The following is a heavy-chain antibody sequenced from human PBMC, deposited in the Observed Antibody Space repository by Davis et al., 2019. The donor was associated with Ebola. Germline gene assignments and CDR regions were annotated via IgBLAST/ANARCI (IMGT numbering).Heavy chain of an antibody. D-gene: IGHD4-17*01. V-gene: IGHV3-23*01. J-gene: IGHJ6*02. Sequence: PGGSLRLSCAASGFTFSSYAMSWVRQAPGKGLEWVSAISGSGGSTYYANSVKGRFTISRDNSKNTLYLQMTSLRAEDTAVYYCAKEAVTTDYYYYGMDVWGQGTTVTVSS. CDR3: AKEAVTTDYYYYGMDV. CDR2: ISGSGGST. CDR1: GFTFSSYA.